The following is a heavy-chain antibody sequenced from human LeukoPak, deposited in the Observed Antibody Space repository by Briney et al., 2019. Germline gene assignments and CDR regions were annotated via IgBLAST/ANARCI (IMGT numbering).Heavy chain of an antibody. D-gene: IGHD1-26*01. CDR1: GFTFSSYS. Sequence: GGSLRLSCAASGFTFSSYSMNWVRQAPGKGLEWVANIKQDGSEKYYVDSVKGRFTISRDNAKNSLYLQMNSLRAEDTAVYYCARRRYSGSSQHFDYWGQGTLVTVSS. CDR2: IKQDGSEK. J-gene: IGHJ4*02. V-gene: IGHV3-7*01. CDR3: ARRRYSGSSQHFDY.